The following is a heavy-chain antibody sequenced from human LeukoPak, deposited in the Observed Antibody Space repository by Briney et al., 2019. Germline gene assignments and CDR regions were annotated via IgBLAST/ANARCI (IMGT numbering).Heavy chain of an antibody. V-gene: IGHV4-34*01. CDR3: ARGLTGSRRYFDS. J-gene: IGHJ4*02. D-gene: IGHD3-10*01. CDR2: INHSGST. CDR1: GGSFSGYF. Sequence: PSETLSLTCAVYGGSFSGYFWSWIRQPPGKGLEWLGEINHSGSTNYNPSLKSRVTISVDTSKNQFSLKLSSVTAADTAVYYCARGLTGSRRYFDSWGQETLVTVSS.